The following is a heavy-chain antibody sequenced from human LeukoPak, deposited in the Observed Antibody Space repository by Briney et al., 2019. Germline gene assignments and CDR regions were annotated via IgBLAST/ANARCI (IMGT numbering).Heavy chain of an antibody. V-gene: IGHV4-59*11. CDR1: GGSISSHY. Sequence: SETLSLTCTVSGGSISSHYWSWLRQPPGKGLEWIGYIYYNGSTNYNPSLKSRVTISVDTSKNQFSLKLSSVTAADTAVYYCARAIVVVPYYYDYMDVWGKGTTVTVSS. J-gene: IGHJ6*03. CDR2: IYYNGST. D-gene: IGHD3-22*01. CDR3: ARAIVVVPYYYDYMDV.